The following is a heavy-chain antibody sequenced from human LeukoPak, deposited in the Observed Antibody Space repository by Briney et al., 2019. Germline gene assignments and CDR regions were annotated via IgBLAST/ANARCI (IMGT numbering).Heavy chain of an antibody. D-gene: IGHD1-14*01. CDR3: ARGESVNLGFDY. CDR1: GYTFTSYA. CDR2: SNACNENK. V-gene: IGHV1-3*01. J-gene: IGHJ4*02. Sequence: GASVKVSCKGSGYTFTSYALHWVRQAPGQKGEWMGWSNACNENKKYSQKFQGRVTIIRDTSASAAYMELSSLRSEDTAVYYCARGESVNLGFDYWGQGTLVTVSS.